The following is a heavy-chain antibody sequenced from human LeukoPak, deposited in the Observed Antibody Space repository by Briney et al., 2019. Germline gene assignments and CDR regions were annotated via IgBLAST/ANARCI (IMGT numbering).Heavy chain of an antibody. D-gene: IGHD3-3*01. CDR3: ARGPYKDFWSGYSDY. CDR1: GFILSSYS. J-gene: IGHJ4*02. Sequence: GGSLRLSCSASGFILSSYSMNWVRQAPGKGLEWVSYISSSSTTIYYADSVKGRFTISRDNAKNSLYLQMNSLRVADTAVYYCARGPYKDFWSGYSDYWGQGTLVTVSS. V-gene: IGHV3-48*01. CDR2: ISSSSTTI.